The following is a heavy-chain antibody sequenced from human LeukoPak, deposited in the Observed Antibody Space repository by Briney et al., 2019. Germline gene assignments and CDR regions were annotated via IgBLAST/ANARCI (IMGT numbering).Heavy chain of an antibody. J-gene: IGHJ4*02. D-gene: IGHD5-24*01. CDR1: GFTFRTFE. CDR2: ISSSGSNI. V-gene: IGHV3-48*03. CDR3: ARAEMATITIDY. Sequence: GGSLRLSCAASGFTFRTFEMNWVRQAPGKGLEWVSYISSSGSNIYYADSVKGRFTISRDNAKNSLYLQMNSLRVEDTAVYYCARAEMATITIDYWGQGNLVTVSS.